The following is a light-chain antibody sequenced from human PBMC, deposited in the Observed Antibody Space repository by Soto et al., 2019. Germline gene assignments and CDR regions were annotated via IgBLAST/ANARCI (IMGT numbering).Light chain of an antibody. V-gene: IGKV1-5*03. Sequence: DIQMTQSPSTLSASVGDRVTITCRASQSISSWLAWYQQKPGKAPKLLIHKASTLESGVPSRFSGSGSGTELTLTISSLQPDDFATYYCQQYNSYSRTFGQGTKVEIK. CDR2: KAS. CDR3: QQYNSYSRT. CDR1: QSISSW. J-gene: IGKJ1*01.